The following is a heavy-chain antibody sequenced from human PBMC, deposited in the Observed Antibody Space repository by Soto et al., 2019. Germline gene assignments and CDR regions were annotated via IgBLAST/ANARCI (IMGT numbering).Heavy chain of an antibody. CDR3: ASWHLLEHADEI. J-gene: IGHJ3*02. CDR2: LYDVDGT. D-gene: IGHD1-1*01. Sequence: GGSLRLSCAASGFTVSGKKYLAWVRQAPGKGLEWVSALYDVDGTYYADSVKVRFTTSADSSKTIVYLQMNGLRPDDTAVYDCASWHLLEHADEIWGQGTAVTV. V-gene: IGHV3-53*01. CDR1: GFTVSGKKY.